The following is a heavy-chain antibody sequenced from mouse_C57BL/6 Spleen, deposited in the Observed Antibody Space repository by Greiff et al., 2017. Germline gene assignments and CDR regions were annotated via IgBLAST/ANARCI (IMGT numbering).Heavy chain of an antibody. CDR3: ARGALLRYFDV. CDR2: INPNYGTT. J-gene: IGHJ1*03. D-gene: IGHD2-10*01. CDR1: GYSFTDYN. Sequence: EVQLQQSGPELVKPGASVKISCKASGYSFTDYNMNWVKQSNGKSLEWIGVINPNYGTTIYNQKVNCKATLTVDQSSSTAYMQLNSLTSEYSAVYYCARGALLRYFDVWGTGTTVTVSS. V-gene: IGHV1-39*01.